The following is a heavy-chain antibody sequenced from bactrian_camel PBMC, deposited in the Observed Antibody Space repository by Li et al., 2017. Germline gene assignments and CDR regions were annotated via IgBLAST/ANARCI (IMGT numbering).Heavy chain of an antibody. CDR2: TGSDGPT. CDR3: AAHGSCPLLRWGY. J-gene: IGHJ6*01. CDR1: GLAFSNSC. Sequence: HVQLVESGGGSVQAGGSLRLSCTASGLAFSNSCMGWFRQLPGKEREGVACTGSDGPTTYADSVKGRFTISRDNAKNTQYLQMNSLKPEDTAMYYCAAHGSCPLLRWGYRGQGTQVTVS. D-gene: IGHD3*01. V-gene: IGHV3S55*01.